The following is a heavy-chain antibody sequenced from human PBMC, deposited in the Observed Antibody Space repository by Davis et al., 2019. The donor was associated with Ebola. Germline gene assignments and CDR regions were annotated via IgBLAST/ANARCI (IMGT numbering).Heavy chain of an antibody. CDR3: ARGSGSWYYYNILF. D-gene: IGHD6-13*01. V-gene: IGHV4-34*01. CDR2: INHSGST. CDR1: GGSISSYY. Sequence: SETLSLTCTVSGGSISSYYWSWIRQPPGKGLEWIGEINHSGSTNYNPSLKSRVTISVDTSKNQFSLKLSSVTAADTAVYYCARGSGSWYYYNILFWGQGTTVTVSS. J-gene: IGHJ6*02.